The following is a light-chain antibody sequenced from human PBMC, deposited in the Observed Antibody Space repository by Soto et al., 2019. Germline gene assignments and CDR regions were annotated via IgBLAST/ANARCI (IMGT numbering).Light chain of an antibody. CDR3: GSWDSSLSAYV. Sequence: SALTQPPSVSAALAQKVTISYTESSSNIGGNSVSWYQQLPGTAPKLLIYDDNKRPSGIPDRFSGSKSGTSATLGITGFQTGDEADYYCGSWDSSLSAYVFGTGPKVTVL. CDR1: SSNIGGNS. J-gene: IGLJ1*01. V-gene: IGLV1-51*01. CDR2: DDN.